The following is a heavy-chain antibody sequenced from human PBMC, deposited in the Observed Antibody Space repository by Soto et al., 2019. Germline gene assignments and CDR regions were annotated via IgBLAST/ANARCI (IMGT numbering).Heavy chain of an antibody. CDR3: ARNTDDYYFDY. Sequence: QVTLKESGPVLVKPTETLTLTCTVSGFSLSNARMGVSWIRQPPGKALEWLAHIFSNDEKSYSTSLKSRLTLSKDTSKSQVVLTMTNMDPVDTATYYCARNTDDYYFDYWGQGTLVTVSS. D-gene: IGHD3-3*01. CDR1: GFSLSNARMG. J-gene: IGHJ4*02. V-gene: IGHV2-26*01. CDR2: IFSNDEK.